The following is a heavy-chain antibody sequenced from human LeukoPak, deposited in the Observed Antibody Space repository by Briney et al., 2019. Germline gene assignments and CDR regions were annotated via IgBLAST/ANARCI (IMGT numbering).Heavy chain of an antibody. CDR1: GYTFTGYY. CDR2: INPNSGGT. Sequence: ASVMVSCKASGYTFTGYYMHWVRQAPGQGLEWMGWINPNSGGTNYAQKFQGRVTMTRDTSISTAYMELSRLRSDDTAVYYWARGVWAYCGGDCYSLENYWGQGTLVTVSS. D-gene: IGHD2-21*01. J-gene: IGHJ4*02. CDR3: ARGVWAYCGGDCYSLENY. V-gene: IGHV1-2*02.